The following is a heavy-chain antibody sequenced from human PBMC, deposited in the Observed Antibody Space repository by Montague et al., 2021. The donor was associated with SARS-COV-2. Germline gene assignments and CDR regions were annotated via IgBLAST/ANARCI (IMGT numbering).Heavy chain of an antibody. CDR2: IYYSGST. Sequence: SEILSLTCTVSGGSISSSSYYWGWIRQAPGKGLEWIGSIYYSGSTYYNPSLKSRVTISVDTSKNQFSLKLSSVTAADTAVYYCARDPSRQPLLYPIGDYYYGMDVWGQGTTVTVSS. CDR3: ARDPSRQPLLYPIGDYYYGMDV. V-gene: IGHV4-39*07. J-gene: IGHJ6*02. D-gene: IGHD2-2*02. CDR1: GGSISSSSYY.